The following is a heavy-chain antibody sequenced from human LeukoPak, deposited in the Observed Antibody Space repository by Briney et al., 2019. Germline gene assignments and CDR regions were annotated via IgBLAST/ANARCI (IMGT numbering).Heavy chain of an antibody. Sequence: GGSLRLSCAASGFTFTKYIMNWVRQAPGKGLEWVSSISSSRSTIYYADSVKGRFTISRDNAKNSLYLQMNSLRAEDTAVYYCARAGRELGYYHDYWGQGTLVTVSS. CDR3: ARAGRELGYYHDY. J-gene: IGHJ4*02. D-gene: IGHD1-26*01. CDR2: ISSSRSTI. V-gene: IGHV3-21*04. CDR1: GFTFTKYI.